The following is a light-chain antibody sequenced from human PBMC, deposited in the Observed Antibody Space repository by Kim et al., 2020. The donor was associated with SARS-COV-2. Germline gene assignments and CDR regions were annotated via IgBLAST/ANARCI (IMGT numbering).Light chain of an antibody. CDR1: RNNVGDEG. J-gene: IGLJ2*01. CDR3: SAWDRSLGAWL. V-gene: IGLV10-54*01. CDR2: RNN. Sequence: ETATLTCTGNRNNVGDEGAGWLQQHQGHPPKLLFYRNNNRPSGISERLSASRSGNTASLTITGLQPEDEADYYCSAWDRSLGAWLFGGGTQLTVL.